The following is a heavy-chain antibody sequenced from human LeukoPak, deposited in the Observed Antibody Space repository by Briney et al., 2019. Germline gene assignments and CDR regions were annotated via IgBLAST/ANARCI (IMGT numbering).Heavy chain of an antibody. CDR1: GFTFSGSA. J-gene: IGHJ5*02. D-gene: IGHD1-26*01. V-gene: IGHV3-73*01. Sequence: PGGSLKLSCAASGFTFSGSAILWVRQSSGKGLEWAGHIDKKDNFYTTTSAASVTGRFTISRDDSKNTAYLQMNSLKTEDTTLYYCTRDSGTYNWLDPWGQGTLVTVSS. CDR3: TRDSGTYNWLDP. CDR2: IDKKDNFYTT.